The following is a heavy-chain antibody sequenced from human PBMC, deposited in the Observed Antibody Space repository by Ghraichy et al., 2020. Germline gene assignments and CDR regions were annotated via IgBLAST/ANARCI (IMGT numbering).Heavy chain of an antibody. Sequence: SETLSLTCTVSGGSISSYYWSWIRQPPGKGLEWIGYIYYSGSTNYNPSLKSRVTISVDTSKNQFSLKLSSVTAADTAVYYCARRGTQYCSGGSCPVVFDYWGQGTLVTVSS. CDR2: IYYSGST. CDR1: GGSISSYY. J-gene: IGHJ4*02. V-gene: IGHV4-59*08. D-gene: IGHD2-15*01. CDR3: ARRGTQYCSGGSCPVVFDY.